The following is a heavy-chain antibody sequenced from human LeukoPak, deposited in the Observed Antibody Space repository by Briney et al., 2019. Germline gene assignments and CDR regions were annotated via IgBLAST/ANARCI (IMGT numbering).Heavy chain of an antibody. J-gene: IGHJ4*02. V-gene: IGHV3-30*02. CDR3: VKDDPVLHF. Sequence: GGSLRLSCSASGLTFSTCAMHWFRQAPDRGLEWLTLIRPDGGKKFYSDSVKGRFTVSRDNFKNMLYLEMNSLRSEDTAVYYCVKDDPVLHFWGQGTLVSVSS. CDR2: IRPDGGKK. CDR1: GLTFSTCA.